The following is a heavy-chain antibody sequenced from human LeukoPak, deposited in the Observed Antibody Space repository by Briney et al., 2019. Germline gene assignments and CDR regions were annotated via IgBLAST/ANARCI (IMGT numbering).Heavy chain of an antibody. Sequence: GGSLRLSCAASGFTFSSYAMSWVRQAPGKGLEWVSAISGSGGSTYYADSVKGRFTLSRDNSKTALYLQMNSLSAEDTAVYSCAKYRGPATAIPPVDYWGQGTLVTVSS. V-gene: IGHV3-23*01. CDR3: AKYRGPATAIPPVDY. CDR1: GFTFSSYA. J-gene: IGHJ4*02. CDR2: ISGSGGST. D-gene: IGHD2-21*02.